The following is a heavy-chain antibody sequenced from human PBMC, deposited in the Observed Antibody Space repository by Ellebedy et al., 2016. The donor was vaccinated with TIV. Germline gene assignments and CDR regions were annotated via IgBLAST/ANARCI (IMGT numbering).Heavy chain of an antibody. CDR3: AKAGPAEVWWELPNHYFDY. V-gene: IGHV3-23*01. J-gene: IGHJ4*02. Sequence: GGSLRLXCAASGFTFSSYAMSWVRQAPGKGLEWVSAISGSGGSTYYADSVKGRFTISRDNSKNTLYLQMNSLRAEDTAVYYCAKAGPAEVWWELPNHYFDYWGQGTLVTVSS. CDR2: ISGSGGST. CDR1: GFTFSSYA. D-gene: IGHD1-26*01.